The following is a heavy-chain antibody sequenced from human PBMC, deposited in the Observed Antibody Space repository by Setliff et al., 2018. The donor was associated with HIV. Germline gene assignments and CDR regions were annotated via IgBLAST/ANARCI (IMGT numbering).Heavy chain of an antibody. CDR1: GGSLSSTTYY. Sequence: SETLSLTCTVSGGSLSSTTYYWGWIRQPPGKGLEWIGIIDYSGNTHYKPSLKGRVTVSLDTSKKQLSLKLRSVTAADTAVYYCAKEGGYCSGDTCFGFDYWGQGTLVTVSS. CDR2: IDYSGNT. J-gene: IGHJ4*02. CDR3: AKEGGYCSGDTCFGFDY. V-gene: IGHV4-39*07. D-gene: IGHD2-15*01.